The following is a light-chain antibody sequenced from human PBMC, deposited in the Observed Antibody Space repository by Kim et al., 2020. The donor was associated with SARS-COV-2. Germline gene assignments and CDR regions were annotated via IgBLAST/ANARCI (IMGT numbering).Light chain of an antibody. CDR1: TLRFLS. CDR2: SKN. Sequence: QTVQITCQGDTLRFLSATLVRRKPEQAPVPVVYSKNNPPEGLPDRFSGSSAGSAASLTIPGAQADDDADYYYNSRGSSVNHLEMVFGGGTQLTVL. J-gene: IGLJ2*01. V-gene: IGLV3-19*01. CDR3: NSRGSSVNHLEMV.